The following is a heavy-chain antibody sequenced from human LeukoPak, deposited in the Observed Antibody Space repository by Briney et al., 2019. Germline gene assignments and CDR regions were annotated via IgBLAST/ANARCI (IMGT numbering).Heavy chain of an antibody. CDR2: SNPDNGFT. CDR1: GYSFTTYG. J-gene: IGHJ4*02. V-gene: IGHV1-18*01. CDR3: ARMLSGGPFDN. Sequence: AASVKVSCKTSGYSFTTYGITWVRQAPGRGLEWMGWSNPDNGFTKYAQKLQGRVTMTTDTSATTAYMELKSLTSDDTAVYYCARMLSGGPFDNWGQGTLVTVSS. D-gene: IGHD5-12*01.